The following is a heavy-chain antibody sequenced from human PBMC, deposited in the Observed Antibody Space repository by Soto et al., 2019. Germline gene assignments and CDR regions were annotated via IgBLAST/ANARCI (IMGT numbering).Heavy chain of an antibody. CDR1: GFTFSSYL. J-gene: IGHJ3*02. D-gene: IGHD3-10*01. V-gene: IGHV3-74*01. CDR2: INIDGSST. CDR3: ARRGGIDAFDI. Sequence: GGSLRLSCAASGFTFSSYLMHWVRQAPGKGLVWVSRINIDGSSTSYADSVKGRFTISRDNAKNTLYLQMNSLRAEDTAVYYCARRGGIDAFDIWGQGTMVTVSS.